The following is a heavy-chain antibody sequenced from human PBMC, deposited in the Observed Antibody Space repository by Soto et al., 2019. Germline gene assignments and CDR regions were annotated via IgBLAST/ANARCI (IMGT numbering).Heavy chain of an antibody. CDR2: IIPIFGTA. CDR1: GGTFSSYA. D-gene: IGHD3-22*01. J-gene: IGHJ4*02. V-gene: IGHV1-69*13. Sequence: GASVKVSCKASGGTFSSYAISWVRQAPGQGLEWMGGIIPIFGTANYAQKFQGRVTITADESTSTAYMELSSLRSEDTAVYYCAREPGGSSGYYSYYFDYWGQGTLVTVSS. CDR3: AREPGGSSGYYSYYFDY.